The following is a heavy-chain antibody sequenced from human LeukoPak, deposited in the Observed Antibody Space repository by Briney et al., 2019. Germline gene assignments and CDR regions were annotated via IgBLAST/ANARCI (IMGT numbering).Heavy chain of an antibody. V-gene: IGHV3-23*01. J-gene: IGHJ4*02. D-gene: IGHD3-22*01. CDR1: GFTFSSYA. Sequence: GGSLRLSCAASGFTFSSYAMSWVRQAPGKGLEWVSAISGSGGSTYYADSVKGRFTISRDNSKNTLYLQMNSLRAEDTAVYYCAKSGPPDYYDSSGYYQSHSFDYWGQGTLVTVSS. CDR2: ISGSGGST. CDR3: AKSGPPDYYDSSGYYQSHSFDY.